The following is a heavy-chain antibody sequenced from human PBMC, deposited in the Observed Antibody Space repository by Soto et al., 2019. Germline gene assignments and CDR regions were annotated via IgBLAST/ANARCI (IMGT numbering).Heavy chain of an antibody. CDR2: ISGSGGST. D-gene: IGHD6-6*01. J-gene: IGHJ4*02. CDR1: GFTFSSYA. Sequence: AVGSLRLSCAASGFTFSSYAMSWVRQAPGKGLEWVSAISGSGGSTYYADSVKGRFTISRDNSKNTLYLQMNSLRAEDTAVYYCGGSIAAPRVFDYWGQGTLVTVSS. V-gene: IGHV3-23*01. CDR3: GGSIAAPRVFDY.